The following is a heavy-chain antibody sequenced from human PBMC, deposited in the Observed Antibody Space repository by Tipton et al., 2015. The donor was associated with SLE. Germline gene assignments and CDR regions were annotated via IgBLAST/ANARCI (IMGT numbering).Heavy chain of an antibody. D-gene: IGHD5-18*01. J-gene: IGHJ4*02. V-gene: IGHV4-31*03. CDR3: ARDSRGGGYSYGLGY. Sequence: TLSLTCTVSGGSVSSGSYYWSWIRQPPGKGLEWIGYIYYSGSTYYNPSLKSRVTISVDTSKNQFSLKLSSVTAADTAVYYCARDSRGGGYSYGLGYWGQGTLVTVSS. CDR2: IYYSGST. CDR1: GGSVSSGSYY.